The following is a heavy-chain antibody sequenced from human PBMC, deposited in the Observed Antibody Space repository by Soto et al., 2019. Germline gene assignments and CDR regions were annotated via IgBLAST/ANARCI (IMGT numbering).Heavy chain of an antibody. CDR1: GYTFTGYY. D-gene: IGHD2-2*01. V-gene: IGHV1-2*04. J-gene: IGHJ6*02. Sequence: ASVKVSCKASGYTFTGYYMHWVRQAPGQGLEWMGWINPNSGGTNYAQKFQGWVTMTRDTPISTAYMELSRPRSDDTAVYYCAREFIGYCSSTSCDTIDYYYYGMDVWGQGTTVTVSS. CDR3: AREFIGYCSSTSCDTIDYYYYGMDV. CDR2: INPNSGGT.